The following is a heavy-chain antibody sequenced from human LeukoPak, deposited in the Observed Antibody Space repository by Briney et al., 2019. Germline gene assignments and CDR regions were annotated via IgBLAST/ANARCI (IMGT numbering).Heavy chain of an antibody. D-gene: IGHD6-6*01. CDR1: GGSISSYY. J-gene: IGHJ6*03. CDR2: IYTSGST. Sequence: KASETLSLTCTVSGGSISSYYWSWIRQPAGRGLERIGRIYTSGSTNYNPSLKSRVTISVDKSKNQFSLKLSSVTAADTAVYYCARVGGIAARNYYYYYYMDVWGKGTTVTVSS. V-gene: IGHV4-4*07. CDR3: ARVGGIAARNYYYYYYMDV.